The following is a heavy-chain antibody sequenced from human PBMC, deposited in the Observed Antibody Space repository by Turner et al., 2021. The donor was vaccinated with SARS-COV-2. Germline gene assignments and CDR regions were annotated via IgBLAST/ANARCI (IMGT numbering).Heavy chain of an antibody. CDR3: ARLRVGATIYYYHGMDA. V-gene: IGHV4-39*02. D-gene: IGHD1-26*01. CDR2: RFYSGNT. J-gene: IGHJ6*02. CDR1: GASLRSSSYY. Sequence: QVQLQESGPGLVKSSETLPLTCTVSGASLRSSSYYWGWIRQPPGKGLEWIGNRFYSGNTYYNESLKSRVTISMDTSANRFSLRLSSVTAADTAVYYCARLRVGATIYYYHGMDAWGQGTTVTVSS.